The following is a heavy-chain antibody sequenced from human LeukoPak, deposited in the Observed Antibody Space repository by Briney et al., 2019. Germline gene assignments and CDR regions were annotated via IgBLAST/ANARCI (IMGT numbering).Heavy chain of an antibody. CDR1: GFTFSSYA. CDR2: ISGGGGST. D-gene: IGHD1-14*01. V-gene: IGHV3-23*01. J-gene: IGHJ4*02. Sequence: GGSLRLSCAASGFTFSSYAMTWVRQAPGKGLEWVSAISGGGGSTYYADSVRGRFTISRDNSKNTVYLQMNSLRAEDTAVYYCAKDRRTGTTESLNDYWGQGTLVTVSS. CDR3: AKDRRTGTTESLNDY.